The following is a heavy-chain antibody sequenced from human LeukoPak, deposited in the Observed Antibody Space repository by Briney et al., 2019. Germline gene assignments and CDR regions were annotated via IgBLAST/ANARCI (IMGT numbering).Heavy chain of an antibody. Sequence: GGSLRLSCAASGFTFSSYAMNWVRQAPGKGLEWVSGISGSGGSTDYADSVKGRFTISRDNSKNTLYLQMSSLRAEDTADYYCAKVGASVRFGYDYWGQGTLVTVSS. V-gene: IGHV3-23*01. J-gene: IGHJ4*02. CDR2: ISGSGGST. CDR3: AKVGASVRFGYDY. D-gene: IGHD3-10*01. CDR1: GFTFSSYA.